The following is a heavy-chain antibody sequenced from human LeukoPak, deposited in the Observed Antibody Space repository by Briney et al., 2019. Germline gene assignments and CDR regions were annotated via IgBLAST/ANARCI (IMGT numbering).Heavy chain of an antibody. CDR2: ISSSSSYI. J-gene: IGHJ6*04. CDR3: AREPPPADMDF. D-gene: IGHD2-2*01. CDR1: GFTLRSDS. V-gene: IGHV3-21*01. Sequence: PGGSLRLSCAASGFTLRSDSMNWVRQAPGKRLEWVSYISSSSSYIYYADSVKGRFTISRDNAKNSLYLQRNSLRAEDTDVYYCAREPPPADMDFWGKGNTVTVSS.